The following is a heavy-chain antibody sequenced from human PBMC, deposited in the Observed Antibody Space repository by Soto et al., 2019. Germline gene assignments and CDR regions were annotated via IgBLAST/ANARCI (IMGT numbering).Heavy chain of an antibody. D-gene: IGHD2-15*01. CDR1: GGSIGGGGYY. V-gene: IGHV4-31*03. CDR3: ARSPGYYFDY. Sequence: SETRSLTCTVSGGSIGGGGYYWSWIRRHPGKGLEWIGYIYYSGITYYNPSLKSRVTISVDTSKNQFSLKLSSVTAADTAVYYCARSPGYYFDYWGQGTLVTVSS. CDR2: IYYSGIT. J-gene: IGHJ4*02.